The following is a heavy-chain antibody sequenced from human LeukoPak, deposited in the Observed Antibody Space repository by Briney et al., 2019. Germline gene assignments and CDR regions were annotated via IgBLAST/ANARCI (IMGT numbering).Heavy chain of an antibody. CDR2: IKHDESEK. CDR3: TRRLDD. V-gene: IGHV3-7*01. CDR1: GLTIGSRY. D-gene: IGHD3-16*01. J-gene: IGHJ4*02. Sequence: GESLRLSCVASGLTIGSRYMNWVRQAPGKGLEWVANIKHDESEKNYLDSVKGRFTISRDNAQNSLYLQMNGLRVEDTAVYYCTRRLDDWGQGTLVTVSS.